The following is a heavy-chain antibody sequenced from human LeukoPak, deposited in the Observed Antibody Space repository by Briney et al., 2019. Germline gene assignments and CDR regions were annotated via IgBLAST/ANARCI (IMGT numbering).Heavy chain of an antibody. Sequence: SETLSLTCAVYGGSFSGYYWSWIRQPPGKGLEWIGEINHSGSTNYNPSLKSRVTISVDTSKNQFSLKLSSVTAADTAVYYCARRFFDLWGRGTLVTVSS. D-gene: IGHD3-16*01. V-gene: IGHV4-34*01. CDR1: GGSFSGYY. CDR2: INHSGST. J-gene: IGHJ2*01. CDR3: ARRFFDL.